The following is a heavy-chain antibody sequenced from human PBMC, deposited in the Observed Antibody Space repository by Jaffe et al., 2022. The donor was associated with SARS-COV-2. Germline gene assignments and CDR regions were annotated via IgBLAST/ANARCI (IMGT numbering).Heavy chain of an antibody. Sequence: EVQLLESGGGLVQPGGSLRLSCAASGFTLSAYAMSWVRQAPGRGLEWVSGVSISGGSTYYADSVKGRFTISRDNSKNTLYLQMNSLRVEDTAVYYCAKTKAAADGYWGQGTLVTVSS. CDR2: VSISGGST. D-gene: IGHD6-13*01. CDR3: AKTKAAADGY. V-gene: IGHV3-23*01. CDR1: GFTLSAYA. J-gene: IGHJ4*02.